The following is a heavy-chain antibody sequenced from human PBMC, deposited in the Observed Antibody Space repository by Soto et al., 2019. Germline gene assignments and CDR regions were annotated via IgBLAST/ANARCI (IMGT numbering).Heavy chain of an antibody. D-gene: IGHD2-15*01. J-gene: IGHJ4*02. Sequence: ASVKVSCKASGYTFTSYDINWVRQATGQGLEWMGWMNPNSGNTGYAQKFQGRVTMTRNTSISTAYMELSSLRSEDTAVYYCARATRSVAGRLYYFDYWGQGTLVTVSS. V-gene: IGHV1-8*01. CDR1: GYTFTSYD. CDR3: ARATRSVAGRLYYFDY. CDR2: MNPNSGNT.